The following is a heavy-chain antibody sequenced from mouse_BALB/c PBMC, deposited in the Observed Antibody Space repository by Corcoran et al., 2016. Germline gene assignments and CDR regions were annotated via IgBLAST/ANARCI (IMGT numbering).Heavy chain of an antibody. D-gene: IGHD2-2*01. V-gene: IGHV11-2*02. Sequence: EVQLLETGGGLVQPGGSRGLSCEGSGFTFSGFWMSWVRQTPGKTLEWIGYINSDGSAINYAPSIKDRFTIFRDNDKSTLYLQMSNVRTEDTATYVCMRYGYGYWYCDVWGAGTTVTVSS. CDR3: MRYGYGYWYCDV. CDR2: INSDGSAI. CDR1: GFTFSGFW. J-gene: IGHJ1*01.